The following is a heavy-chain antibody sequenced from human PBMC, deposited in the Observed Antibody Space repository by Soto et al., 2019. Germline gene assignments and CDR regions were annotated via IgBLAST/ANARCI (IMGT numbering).Heavy chain of an antibody. CDR3: AKSQVAGTDYYYYMDV. Sequence: QVQLVESGGGVVQPGRSLRLSCAASGFTFSSYGMHWVRQAPGKGLEWVAVISYDGSNKYYADSVKGRFTISRDNSKNSRYLHMNSLRAEDTAVYYCAKSQVAGTDYYYYMDVWGKGTTGTVSS. J-gene: IGHJ6*03. CDR1: GFTFSSYG. D-gene: IGHD6-19*01. V-gene: IGHV3-30*18. CDR2: ISYDGSNK.